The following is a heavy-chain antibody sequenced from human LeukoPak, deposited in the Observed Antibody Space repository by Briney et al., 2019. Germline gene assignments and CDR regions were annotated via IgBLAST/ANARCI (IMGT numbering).Heavy chain of an antibody. D-gene: IGHD1-1*01. V-gene: IGHV4-61*01. J-gene: IGHJ4*02. CDR3: ARDRVRGNANPYFDY. Sequence: SETLSLTCTVSGGSVSSGTYYWGWIPQPPGKGLEWIGDIYYSGSTNYNPPLKSRVTISIDTSKNQFSLKLSSVTAADTAVYFCARDRVRGNANPYFDYWGQGTLVTVSS. CDR1: GGSVSSGTYY. CDR2: IYYSGST.